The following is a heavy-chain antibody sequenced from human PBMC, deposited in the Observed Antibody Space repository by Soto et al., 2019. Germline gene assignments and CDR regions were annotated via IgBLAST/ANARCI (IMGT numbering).Heavy chain of an antibody. CDR1: GGSVCSGGYY. J-gene: IGHJ4*02. V-gene: IGHV4-31*03. CDR3: ARNVIRSQLALHFDY. D-gene: IGHD6-6*01. Sequence: SETPSLSCTVCGGSVCSGGYYWSWIHQHPGKGLEWIGYIYYSGSTYYNPSLKSRVTISVDTSKNQFSLKLSSVTAADTAVYYCARNVIRSQLALHFDYWGQGTLVTVSS. CDR2: IYYSGST.